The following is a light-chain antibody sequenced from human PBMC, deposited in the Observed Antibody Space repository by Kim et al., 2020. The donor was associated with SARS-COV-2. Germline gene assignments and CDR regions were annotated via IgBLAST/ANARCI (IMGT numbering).Light chain of an antibody. CDR1: SLRSYY. CDR2: SKN. J-gene: IGLJ3*02. CDR3: NSRDSSVNPWV. Sequence: SSELTQDPAVSVALGQTVRITCQGDSLRSYYASWYQQKPGQAPVLVIYSKNNRPSGIPDRFSGSSSGNTASLTITGAQAEDEADYYCNSRDSSVNPWVFGGGTKLTVL. V-gene: IGLV3-19*01.